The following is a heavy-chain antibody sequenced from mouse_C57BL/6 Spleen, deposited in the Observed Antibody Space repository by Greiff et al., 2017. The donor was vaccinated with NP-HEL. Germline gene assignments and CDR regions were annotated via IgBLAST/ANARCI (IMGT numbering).Heavy chain of an antibody. CDR1: GYTFTSYW. CDR2: INPSNGGT. Sequence: QVQLQQPGTELVKPGASVKLSCKASGYTFTSYWMHWVKQRPGQGLEWIGNINPSNGGTNYNEKFKSKATLTVDKSSSTAYMQLSSLTSEDSAVYCCARSDYYGSSPYYYAMDYWGQGTSVTVSS. D-gene: IGHD1-1*01. CDR3: ARSDYYGSSPYYYAMDY. V-gene: IGHV1-53*01. J-gene: IGHJ4*01.